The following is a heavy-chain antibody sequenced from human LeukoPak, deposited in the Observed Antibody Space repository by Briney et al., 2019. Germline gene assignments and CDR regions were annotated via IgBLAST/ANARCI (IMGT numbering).Heavy chain of an antibody. CDR2: IFYSGST. V-gene: IGHV4-39*01. CDR3: ARHEGNCSGGGCYSAWYFDL. CDR1: GGSISSRSHY. D-gene: IGHD2-15*01. J-gene: IGHJ2*01. Sequence: TSETLSLTCTVSGGSISSRSHYWGWIRQPPGKGLEWIGSIFYSGSTWYNPSLKSRVSISVDTSKNQFSLKVTSVTAADTAVYYCARHEGNCSGGGCYSAWYFDLWGRGTLVTVSS.